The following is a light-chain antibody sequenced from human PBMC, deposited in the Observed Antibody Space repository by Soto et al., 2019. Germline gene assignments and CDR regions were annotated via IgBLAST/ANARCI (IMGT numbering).Light chain of an antibody. J-gene: IGKJ1*01. V-gene: IGKV3-11*01. Sequence: EIVLTQSPATLSLSPGESATLSCGASQSISTYLAWYQQKPGQPPRLLIYDASYRASGVPARFSGSGSGTDFTLTISSLEPEDFAVYYCQQRDIWPWTFGQGTKVDIK. CDR3: QQRDIWPWT. CDR1: QSISTY. CDR2: DAS.